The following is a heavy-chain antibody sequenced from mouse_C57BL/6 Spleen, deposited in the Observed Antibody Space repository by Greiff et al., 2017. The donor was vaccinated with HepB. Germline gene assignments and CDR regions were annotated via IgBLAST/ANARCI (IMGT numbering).Heavy chain of an antibody. CDR2: ISYDGSN. J-gene: IGHJ2*01. CDR3: ARVDFKSDFDY. CDR1: GYSITSGYY. Sequence: EVKLQESGPGLVKPSQSLSLTCSVTGYSITSGYYWNWIRQFPGNKLEWMGYISYDGSNNYNPSLKNRISITRDTSKNQFFLKLNSVTTEDTATYYCARVDFKSDFDYWGQGTTLTVSS. V-gene: IGHV3-6*01.